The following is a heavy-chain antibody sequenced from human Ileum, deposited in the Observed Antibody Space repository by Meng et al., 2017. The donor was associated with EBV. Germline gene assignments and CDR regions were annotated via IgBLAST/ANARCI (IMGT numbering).Heavy chain of an antibody. Sequence: QVQLVQAGAEMKIPGATVEVSCKASGYTFTSYAMNWVRQAPGQTLEWMGWINTGNGETKYSQKFQGRVTLTRDTSASTAYMELSSLRSEDTAVYYCASRPGIAVAGFDYWGQGTLVTVSS. CDR2: INTGNGET. CDR3: ASRPGIAVAGFDY. CDR1: GYTFTSYA. D-gene: IGHD6-19*01. V-gene: IGHV1-3*04. J-gene: IGHJ4*02.